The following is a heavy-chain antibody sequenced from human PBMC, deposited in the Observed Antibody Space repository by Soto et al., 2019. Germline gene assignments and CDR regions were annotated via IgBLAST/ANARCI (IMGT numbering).Heavy chain of an antibody. J-gene: IGHJ4*02. Sequence: GGSLRLSCAASGFTFDDYAMNWVRQAPGKGLEWVSGISWNSGSIGYADSVKGRFTISRDTTKNSLYLQMNSLRAEDTALYYCAKASLEMATIIQGEYYFDYWGQGTLVTVSS. D-gene: IGHD5-12*01. CDR2: ISWNSGSI. V-gene: IGHV3-9*01. CDR3: AKASLEMATIIQGEYYFDY. CDR1: GFTFDDYA.